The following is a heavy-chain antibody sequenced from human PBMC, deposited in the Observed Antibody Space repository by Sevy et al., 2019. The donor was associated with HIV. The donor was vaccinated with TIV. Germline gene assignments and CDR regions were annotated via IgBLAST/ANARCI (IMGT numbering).Heavy chain of an antibody. J-gene: IGHJ4*02. CDR2: IYTSGST. D-gene: IGHD2-2*01. CDR3: ARESGDCSTTSCYEGVFDY. CDR1: GGSISSGDYY. Sequence: SETLSLTCTVSGGSISSGDYYWSWIRQPAGKGLEWIGRIYTSGSTNYDPSLKSRVTISVDTSKNQFSLKLSSVTAADTAVYYCARESGDCSTTSCYEGVFDYWGQGTLVTVSS. V-gene: IGHV4-61*02.